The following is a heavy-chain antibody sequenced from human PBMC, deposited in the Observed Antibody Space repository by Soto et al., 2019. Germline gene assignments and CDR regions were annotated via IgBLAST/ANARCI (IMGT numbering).Heavy chain of an antibody. Sequence: EVQLVESGGGLVQPGGSLRLSCAASGFTFSDHYMDWVRQAPGKGLEWVGRTRNKADSYTTEYAASVKGRFTISRDDSRDYLYLHMNSLRTEDTAVYYCVRLWGYTNDQVVPFDCWGQGTLVTVSS. CDR2: TRNKADSYTT. CDR3: VRLWGYTNDQVVPFDC. D-gene: IGHD6-13*01. J-gene: IGHJ4*02. V-gene: IGHV3-72*01. CDR1: GFTFSDHY.